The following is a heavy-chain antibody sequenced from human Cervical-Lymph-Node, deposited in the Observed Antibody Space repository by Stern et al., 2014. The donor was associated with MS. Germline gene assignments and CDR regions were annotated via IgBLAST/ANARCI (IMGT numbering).Heavy chain of an antibody. CDR3: ARGVTAVTNYVPNWCFDL. J-gene: IGHJ2*01. V-gene: IGHV4-39*02. CDR2: VYYSGIT. CDR1: GGSITNRDY. Sequence: QLQLQESGPGLVKPSETLSLTCTVSGGSITNRDYWGWIRQSPGKGLEWIGSVYYSGITYYRPSLKSRATISIATSRNQFSLRLTSVTATDTAVYFCARGVTAVTNYVPNWCFDLWGRGTLVTVSS. D-gene: IGHD4-11*01.